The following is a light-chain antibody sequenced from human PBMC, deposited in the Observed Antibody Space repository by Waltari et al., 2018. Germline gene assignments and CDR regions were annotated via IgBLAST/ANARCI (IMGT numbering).Light chain of an antibody. V-gene: IGKV3-20*01. J-gene: IGKJ1*01. CDR3: QHYVRLPVT. CDR2: GAS. CDR1: QSVSRS. Sequence: SCRASQSVSRSIAWYQQKSGQAPRLLIYGASSRATGVPDRFSGSGSGTDFSLTISRLEPEDFAVYYCQHYVRLPVTFGQGTKVEIK.